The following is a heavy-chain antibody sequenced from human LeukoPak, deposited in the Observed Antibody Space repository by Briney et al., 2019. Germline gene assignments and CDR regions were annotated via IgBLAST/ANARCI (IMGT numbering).Heavy chain of an antibody. V-gene: IGHV4-30-2*01. J-gene: IGHJ4*02. CDR3: ARGWGKSQTFDY. CDR1: GGSISRGGYS. Sequence: SETLSLTCAVSGGSISRGGYSWSWIRQPPGKGLEWIGYIYHSGSTYYNPSLKSRVTISVDRSKNQFSLKLSSVTAADTAVYYCARGWGKSQTFDYWGQGTLVTVSS. CDR2: IYHSGST. D-gene: IGHD3-16*01.